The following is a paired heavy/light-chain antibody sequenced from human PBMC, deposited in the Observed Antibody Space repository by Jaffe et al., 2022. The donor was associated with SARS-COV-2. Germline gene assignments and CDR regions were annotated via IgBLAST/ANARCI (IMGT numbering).Heavy chain of an antibody. CDR1: GAYINNCC. J-gene: IGHJ4*02. D-gene: IGHD2-15*01. CDR3: AREVRMATVIEY. V-gene: IGHV4-59*01. Sequence: QVQLQESGPGLVKPSETLSLTCSVSGAYINNCCWSWIRQPPGKGLEWIGHISGSGDTNYHPSLESRVTISVDTSKNLFSLKLTSVTAADTAVYYCAREVRMATVIEYWGQGTLVTVSS. CDR2: ISGSGDT.
Light chain of an antibody. J-gene: IGKJ3*01. Sequence: DIQMTQSPSSLSASVGDRVTITCRASQSVSTFLNWYQQKPGKAPKLLIYAASSLQSGVPSRFSGSGSGSEFNLTLSSLQPDDLATYYCQHTYTTPPRFGPGTKVYVK. CDR2: AAS. V-gene: IGKV1-39*01. CDR3: QHTYTTPPR. CDR1: QSVSTF.